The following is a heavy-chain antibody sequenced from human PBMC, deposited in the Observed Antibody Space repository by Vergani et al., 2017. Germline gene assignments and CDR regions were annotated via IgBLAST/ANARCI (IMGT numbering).Heavy chain of an antibody. Sequence: QVQLQESGPGLVKPSQTLSLTCTVSGGSISSGGYYWSWIRQHPGKGLEWIGYIYYSGSTYYNPFLKSRVTISVDTSKNQFSLKLSSVTAADTAVYYCARGPYDFWSGYRMGYYFDYWGQGTLVTVSS. CDR1: GGSISSGGYY. CDR2: IYYSGST. J-gene: IGHJ4*02. V-gene: IGHV4-31*03. D-gene: IGHD3-3*01. CDR3: ARGPYDFWSGYRMGYYFDY.